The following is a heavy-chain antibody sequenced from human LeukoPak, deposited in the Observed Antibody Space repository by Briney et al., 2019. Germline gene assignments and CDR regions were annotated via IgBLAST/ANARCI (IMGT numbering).Heavy chain of an antibody. Sequence: GGSLRLSCAASGFTFSSYGMHWVRQAPGKGLEWVAFIRYDGSSKYYADSVKGRFTISRDNSKNTLYLQMNSLRAEDTAVYYCAKDLHRYSGYDYGDYWGQGTLVTVSS. J-gene: IGHJ4*02. CDR2: IRYDGSSK. CDR1: GFTFSSYG. D-gene: IGHD5-12*01. CDR3: AKDLHRYSGYDYGDY. V-gene: IGHV3-30*02.